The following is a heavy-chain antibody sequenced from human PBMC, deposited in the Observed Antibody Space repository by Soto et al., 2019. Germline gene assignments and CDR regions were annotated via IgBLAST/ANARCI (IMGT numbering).Heavy chain of an antibody. CDR1: GFTFSSYG. J-gene: IGHJ4*02. Sequence: EVQLLESGGGLVQPGGSLRLSCAASGFTFSSYGMTWVRQARGKGLEWVSFSSATGAGTYYADSVKGRFTISRDNSKNTLYLQMTSLIADDTADYYCAKDRRAGGNYGFYSDFWGQGALVIVSS. CDR2: SSATGAGT. V-gene: IGHV3-23*01. CDR3: AKDRRAGGNYGFYSDF. D-gene: IGHD1-7*01.